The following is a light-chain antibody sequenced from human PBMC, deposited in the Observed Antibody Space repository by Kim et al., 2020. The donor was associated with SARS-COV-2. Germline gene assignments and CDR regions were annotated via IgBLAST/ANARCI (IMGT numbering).Light chain of an antibody. CDR1: SRRAYY. V-gene: IGLV3-19*01. Sequence: AMGQTGSFTCQGDSRRAYYAGWYQQKPGQAPVLVIYFKNNRPSWIPDRFSGSSSGDTASLTITGAHAEDEADYYCNSRDSSGNLVVFGTGTKVTVL. J-gene: IGLJ1*01. CDR3: NSRDSSGNLVV. CDR2: FKN.